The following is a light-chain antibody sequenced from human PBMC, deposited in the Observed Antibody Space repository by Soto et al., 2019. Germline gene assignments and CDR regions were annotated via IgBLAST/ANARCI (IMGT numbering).Light chain of an antibody. J-gene: IGKJ4*01. Sequence: DIQMTQSPSSLSASVGDRVTIACRASQTVSKFVNWYQQKPGKVPALLIYSTSTLYSGVPSRFSAGGSGTDFTLIISNLEPEDFAVYYCQQRVNWPPTFGGGTKVDIK. V-gene: IGKV1-39*01. CDR2: STS. CDR1: QTVSKF. CDR3: QQRVNWPPT.